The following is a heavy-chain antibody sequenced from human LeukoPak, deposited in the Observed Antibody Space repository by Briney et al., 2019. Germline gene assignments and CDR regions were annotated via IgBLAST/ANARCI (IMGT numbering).Heavy chain of an antibody. J-gene: IGHJ6*03. CDR1: GFTFSRYS. V-gene: IGHV3-21*01. Sequence: KPGGSLRLSCAASGFTFSRYSMNWVRQAPGKGLEWVSSMSVSSGLIYYADSVKGRFTISRDNAKNSLYLQMNSLRAEDTAVYYCARAFYGANYYYYYMDVWGKGTTVTVSS. D-gene: IGHD4-17*01. CDR3: ARAFYGANYYYYYMDV. CDR2: MSVSSGLI.